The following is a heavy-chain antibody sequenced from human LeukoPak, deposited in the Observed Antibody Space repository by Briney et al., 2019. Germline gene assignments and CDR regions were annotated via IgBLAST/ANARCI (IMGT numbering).Heavy chain of an antibody. D-gene: IGHD3-22*01. CDR2: IYYSGTT. J-gene: IGHJ3*02. CDR1: GGSISSSSYY. V-gene: IGHV4-39*01. Sequence: PSEILSLTCTVSGGSISSSSYYWDWIRQPPGKGLEWIGTIYYSGTTYYNPSLKSRVTISVDTSRNQFSLKLSSVTATDTAVYYCARMIGDDAFDIWGQGTMVTVSS. CDR3: ARMIGDDAFDI.